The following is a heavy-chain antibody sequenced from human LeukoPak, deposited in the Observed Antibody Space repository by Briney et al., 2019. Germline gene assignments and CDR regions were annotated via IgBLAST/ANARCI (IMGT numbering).Heavy chain of an antibody. J-gene: IGHJ5*02. V-gene: IGHV3-23*01. CDR2: ISGSGGST. D-gene: IGHD4-17*01. Sequence: QPGGSLRLSCASSGFTFGSYAMSWVRQAPGKGLEWVSAISGSGGSTYYADSVKGRFTICRDNSKNTLYLQMNSLRAEDTAVYYCAKDYGDYVNWFDPWGQGTLVTVSS. CDR1: GFTFGSYA. CDR3: AKDYGDYVNWFDP.